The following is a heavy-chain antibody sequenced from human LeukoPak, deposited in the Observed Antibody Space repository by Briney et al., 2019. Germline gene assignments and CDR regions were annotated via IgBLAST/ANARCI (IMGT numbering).Heavy chain of an antibody. CDR1: GFTFSSYS. D-gene: IGHD6-13*01. CDR3: ARDRSFIAAAGIDY. J-gene: IGHJ4*02. V-gene: IGHV3-21*01. Sequence: GGSLRLSCAASGFTFSSYSMNWVRQAPGKGLEWVSSISSSSNYIYYADSVKGRFTISRDNAKNSLYLQMNSLRAEDTAVYYCARDRSFIAAAGIDYWGQGTLVTVSS. CDR2: ISSSSNYI.